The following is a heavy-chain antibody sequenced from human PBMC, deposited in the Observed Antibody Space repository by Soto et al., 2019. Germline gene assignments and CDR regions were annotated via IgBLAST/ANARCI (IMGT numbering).Heavy chain of an antibody. CDR3: AREKGPSYYYDSSGYYPSDYYYGMDV. Sequence: ASVKVSCKASGYTFTGYYMHWVRQAPGQGLEWMGWINPNSGGTNYAQKIQGWVTMTRDTSISTAYMELSRLRSDDTAVYYCAREKGPSYYYDSSGYYPSDYYYGMDVWGQGTTVTVSS. CDR1: GYTFTGYY. V-gene: IGHV1-2*04. D-gene: IGHD3-22*01. J-gene: IGHJ6*02. CDR2: INPNSGGT.